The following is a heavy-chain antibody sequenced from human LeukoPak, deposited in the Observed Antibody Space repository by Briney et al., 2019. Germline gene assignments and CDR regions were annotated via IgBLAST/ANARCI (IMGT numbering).Heavy chain of an antibody. CDR2: TSSDLNVK. CDR1: GFTFRNYV. Sequence: GGSLRLSCAASGFTFRNYVIHWVRQAPGKGLEWVAVTSSDLNVKLYADSVKGRFTISRDNAKNSLYLQMNSLRAEDTAVYFCARGGSYSLAIGQWGQGTLVTVSS. V-gene: IGHV3-30-3*01. J-gene: IGHJ4*02. D-gene: IGHD1-26*01. CDR3: ARGGSYSLAIGQ.